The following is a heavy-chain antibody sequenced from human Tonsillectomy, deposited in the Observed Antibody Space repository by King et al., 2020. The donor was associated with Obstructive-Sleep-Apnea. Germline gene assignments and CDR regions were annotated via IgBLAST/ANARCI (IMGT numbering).Heavy chain of an antibody. Sequence: VQLVESGGGLVQPGRSLRLSCAASGFTFDDYAMHWVRQAPGRGLEWVSGISWNSGSIGYADYVKGRFTISRDNAKNSLYLQMNSLRAEDTASSYCAKDSRFGEYFYYGLDVWGQGTTVTVSS. V-gene: IGHV3-9*01. D-gene: IGHD3-10*02. CDR1: GFTFDDYA. CDR2: ISWNSGSI. J-gene: IGHJ6*02. CDR3: AKDSRFGEYFYYGLDV.